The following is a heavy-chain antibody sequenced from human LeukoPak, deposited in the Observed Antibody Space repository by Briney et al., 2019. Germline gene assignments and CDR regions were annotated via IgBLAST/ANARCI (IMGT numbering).Heavy chain of an antibody. V-gene: IGHV1-18*01. D-gene: IGHD4-11*01. CDR3: ARDRDTVTTSGWFDP. J-gene: IGHJ5*02. CDR2: ISAYNGNT. CDR1: GGTFSSYA. Sequence: ASVKVSCKASGGTFSSYAISWVRQAPGQGLEWMGWISAYNGNTNYAQKLQGRVTMTTDTSTSTAYMELRSLRSDDTAVYYCARDRDTVTTSGWFDPWGQGTLVTVSS.